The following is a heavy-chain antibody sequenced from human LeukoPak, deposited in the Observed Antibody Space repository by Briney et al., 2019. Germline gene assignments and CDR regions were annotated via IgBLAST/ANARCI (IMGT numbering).Heavy chain of an antibody. CDR2: ISAYNYNT. Sequence: EASVKVSCKASGYTFTSYGIGWVRQAPGQGLEWMGWISAYNYNTYYAQKFQGRVTMTTDTSATTAYMELRSLTSDDTATYYCARDRITLAPDYWGQGTLVTVSS. D-gene: IGHD1-1*01. J-gene: IGHJ4*02. V-gene: IGHV1-18*01. CDR1: GYTFTSYG. CDR3: ARDRITLAPDY.